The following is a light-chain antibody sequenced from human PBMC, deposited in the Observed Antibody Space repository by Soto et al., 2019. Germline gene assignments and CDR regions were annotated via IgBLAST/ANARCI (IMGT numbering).Light chain of an antibody. CDR1: SSDVGGYNS. CDR2: EVN. Sequence: QSALTQPPSASGSPGQSVTISCTGTSSDVGGYNSVSWYQQHPGKAPKLMIYEVNKRPSGVPDRFSASKSDSTASLTVSGLQAEDEAHYYCSSYAGSKNLVFGGGTKLTGL. J-gene: IGLJ2*01. CDR3: SSYAGSKNLV. V-gene: IGLV2-8*01.